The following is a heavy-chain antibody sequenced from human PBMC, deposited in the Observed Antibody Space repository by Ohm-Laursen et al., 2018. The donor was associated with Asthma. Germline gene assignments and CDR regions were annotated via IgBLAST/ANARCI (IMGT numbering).Heavy chain of an antibody. CDR3: ARIRNDYGDYEFDY. D-gene: IGHD4-17*01. Sequence: SETLSLTCTVSGGSISSYNWSRIRQPPGKGLEWIGYIYYSGSTNYNPSLKSRVTISVDTSKNQLSLKLSSVTAADTAVYYCARIRNDYGDYEFDYWGQGTLVTVSS. CDR1: GGSISSYN. V-gene: IGHV4-59*01. J-gene: IGHJ4*02. CDR2: IYYSGST.